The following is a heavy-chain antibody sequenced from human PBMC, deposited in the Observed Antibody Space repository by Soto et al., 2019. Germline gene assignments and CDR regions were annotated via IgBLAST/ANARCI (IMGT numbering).Heavy chain of an antibody. CDR2: MNPNSGNT. D-gene: IGHD2-2*01. Sequence: ASVKVSCKASGYTFTSYDINWVRQATGQGLEWMGWMNPNSGNTGYAQKFQGRVTMTRNTSISTAYMELSSLRSEDTAVYYCARLVVVPAAPRGVYYYYYMDVWGKGTTVTVSS. V-gene: IGHV1-8*01. CDR1: GYTFTSYD. CDR3: ARLVVVPAAPRGVYYYYYMDV. J-gene: IGHJ6*03.